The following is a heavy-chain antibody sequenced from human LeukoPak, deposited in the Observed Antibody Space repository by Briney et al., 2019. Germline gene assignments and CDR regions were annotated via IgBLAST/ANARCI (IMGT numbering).Heavy chain of an antibody. D-gene: IGHD4-23*01. CDR1: GGSISSHY. J-gene: IGHJ4*02. Sequence: PSETLSLTRKVCGGSISSHYWSWMRQPPGKELEWIGYIYYSGSTNYNPSLKSRVTISVDTSKNQFSLKLSSVTAADTAAYYCASDPYGGDYFDYWGQGTLVTVSS. CDR3: ASDPYGGDYFDY. V-gene: IGHV4-59*11. CDR2: IYYSGST.